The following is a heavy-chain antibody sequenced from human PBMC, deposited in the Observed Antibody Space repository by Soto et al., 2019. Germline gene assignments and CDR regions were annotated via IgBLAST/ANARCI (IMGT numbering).Heavy chain of an antibody. CDR1: GFSFTNAW. D-gene: IGHD1-26*01. J-gene: IGHJ4*01. CDR3: MAAATK. CDR2: IKSISSGATT. Sequence: EVQLVESGGGLVKPGGSLRLSCAAFGFSFTNAWMTWGRQAPGKGLGWVGRIKSISSGATTDYAAPVKGRFSISRDDSKNTVYLQMKSLKTDDTAVYYCMAAATKWGHGTLVTVSS. V-gene: IGHV3-15*01.